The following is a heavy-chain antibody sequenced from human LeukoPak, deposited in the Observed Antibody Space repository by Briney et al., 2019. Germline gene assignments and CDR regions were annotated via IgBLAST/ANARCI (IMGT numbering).Heavy chain of an antibody. D-gene: IGHD1-1*01. J-gene: IGHJ6*02. CDR1: GFTFSSYW. Sequence: GGSLRPSCAASGFTFSSYWMHWVRQAPGKGLVWVSRINSDGSSTSYADSVKGRFTISRDNAKNTLYLQMNSLRAEDTAVYYCARDRVRYGMDVWGQGTTVTVSS. V-gene: IGHV3-74*01. CDR2: INSDGSST. CDR3: ARDRVRYGMDV.